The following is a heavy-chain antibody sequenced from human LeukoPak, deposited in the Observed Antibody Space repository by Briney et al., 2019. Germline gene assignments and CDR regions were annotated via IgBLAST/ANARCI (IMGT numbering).Heavy chain of an antibody. CDR3: AKESEPHYYDSSGYPPFDY. D-gene: IGHD3-22*01. Sequence: GGSLRLSCAASGFTFSSYGMHWVRQAPGKGLEWVAVISYDGSNKYYADSVKGRFTISRDNSKNTLYLQMNSLRAEDTAVYYCAKESEPHYYDSSGYPPFDYWGQGTLVTVSS. V-gene: IGHV3-30*18. CDR1: GFTFSSYG. J-gene: IGHJ4*02. CDR2: ISYDGSNK.